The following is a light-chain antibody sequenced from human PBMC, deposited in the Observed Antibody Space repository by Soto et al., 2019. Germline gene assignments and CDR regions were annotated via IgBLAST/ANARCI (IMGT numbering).Light chain of an antibody. CDR2: DVV. J-gene: IGLJ1*01. V-gene: IGLV2-14*03. CDR1: SSDVGGLNS. Sequence: QSVLTQPASVSGSPGQSIPIPFPGTSSDVGGLNSVSWYPLRPGTAPKLILYDVVDRPSGVSYRFSGSKSGNTASLTISGLQAADEADYFCSSYTSTMTNVFGSGTKVTVL. CDR3: SSYTSTMTNV.